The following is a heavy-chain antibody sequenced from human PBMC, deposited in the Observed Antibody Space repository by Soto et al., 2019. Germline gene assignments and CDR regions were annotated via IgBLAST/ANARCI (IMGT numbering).Heavy chain of an antibody. CDR2: IKSDGTVT. V-gene: IGHV3-74*01. Sequence: EVQLVESGGGLVQPGGSLRLSCVVSGITFSTYRMHWVRQAPGKGLVWVSHIKSDGTVTHYTDSVRGRFIISRDNAKNKLFLQMNSLRGEDTAVYYCARENYDFWSGYYLDYWGQGTLVTVSS. CDR1: GITFSTYR. D-gene: IGHD3-3*01. J-gene: IGHJ4*02. CDR3: ARENYDFWSGYYLDY.